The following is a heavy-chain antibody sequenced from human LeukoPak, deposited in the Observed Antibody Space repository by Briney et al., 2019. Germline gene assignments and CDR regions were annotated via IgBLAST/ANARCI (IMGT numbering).Heavy chain of an antibody. CDR1: GGSFSGYY. CDR3: ARGRRIQLWLPKHYYYYMDV. V-gene: IGHV4-34*01. CDR2: INHSGST. Sequence: SETLSLTCAVYGGSFSGYYWRWLRQPPGKGLEWIGEINHSGSTKYNPSLQSRATISVDTSKNQFSLKLSSVTAADTAVYCCARGRRIQLWLPKHYYYYMDVWGKGTTVTVSS. D-gene: IGHD5-18*01. J-gene: IGHJ6*03.